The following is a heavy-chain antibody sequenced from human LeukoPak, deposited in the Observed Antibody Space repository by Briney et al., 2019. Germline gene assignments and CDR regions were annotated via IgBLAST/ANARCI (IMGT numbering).Heavy chain of an antibody. D-gene: IGHD3-22*01. J-gene: IGHJ4*02. CDR2: INPNSGGT. Sequence: GASVKVSCKASGYSFIGYDIHWVRQAPGQGLEWMGWINPNSGGTNYAQKFQGRVTMTRDTSISTAYMELSRLRTDDTAVYYCARDRSSGHGLDYWGQGTLVTVSS. CDR3: ARDRSSGHGLDY. V-gene: IGHV1-2*02. CDR1: GYSFIGYD.